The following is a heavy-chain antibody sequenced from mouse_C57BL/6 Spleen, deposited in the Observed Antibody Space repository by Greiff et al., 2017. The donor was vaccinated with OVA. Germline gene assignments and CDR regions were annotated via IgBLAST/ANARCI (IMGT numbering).Heavy chain of an antibody. CDR3: ARCYYGSSHYFDY. CDR1: GYTFTSYW. D-gene: IGHD1-1*01. Sequence: QVQLKQPGAELVRPGSSVKLSCKASGYTFTSYWMHWVKQRPIQGLEWIGNIDPSDSETHYNQKFKDKATLTVDKSSSTAYMQLSSLTSEDSAVYYCARCYYGSSHYFDYWGQGTTLTVSS. CDR2: IDPSDSET. V-gene: IGHV1-52*01. J-gene: IGHJ2*01.